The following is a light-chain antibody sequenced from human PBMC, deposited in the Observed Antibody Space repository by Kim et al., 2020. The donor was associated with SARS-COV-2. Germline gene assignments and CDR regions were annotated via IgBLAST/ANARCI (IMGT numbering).Light chain of an antibody. Sequence: PGERVTLSCRASQSVSSSYLTWYQQKPGQAPRLLIYGASSRATGIPARFSGSGSGTDFTLTIRSLQPEDFAVYYCQQDYNLLTFGGGTKLEIK. CDR1: QSVSSSY. CDR2: GAS. CDR3: QQDYNLLT. V-gene: IGKV3D-7*01. J-gene: IGKJ4*01.